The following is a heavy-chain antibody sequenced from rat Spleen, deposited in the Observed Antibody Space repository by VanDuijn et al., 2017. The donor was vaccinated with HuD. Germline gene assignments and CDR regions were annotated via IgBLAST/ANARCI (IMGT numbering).Heavy chain of an antibody. D-gene: IGHD1-1*01. CDR1: GFTFNNYD. J-gene: IGHJ3*01. Sequence: EVQLVESGGGLVQPGRSMKLSCAASGFTFNNYDMAWVRQAPTKGLEWVASINFDGSGTYYRDSVKGRFTVSRDNAKSTLYLQMDSLRSEDTATYYCARVGRSRLQGFANWGQGTLVTVSS. CDR3: ARVGRSRLQGFAN. CDR2: INFDGSGT. V-gene: IGHV5-25*01.